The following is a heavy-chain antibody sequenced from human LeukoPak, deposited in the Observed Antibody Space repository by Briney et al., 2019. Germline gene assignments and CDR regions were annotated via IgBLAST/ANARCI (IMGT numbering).Heavy chain of an antibody. CDR1: GFTFSNYW. CDR3: ARVRPGQWLLRDAFDI. CDR2: MSGDGSST. J-gene: IGHJ3*02. D-gene: IGHD6-19*01. Sequence: PGGSLRLSCAASGFTFSNYWMNWVRQVPGKGLMWVSRMSGDGSSTNYADSVKGRFTISRDNAKNSLHLQMNSLRAEDTALYYCARVRPGQWLLRDAFDIWGQGTMVTVSS. V-gene: IGHV3-74*01.